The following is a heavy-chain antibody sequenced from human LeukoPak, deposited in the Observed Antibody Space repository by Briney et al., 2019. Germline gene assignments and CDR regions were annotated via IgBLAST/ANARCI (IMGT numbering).Heavy chain of an antibody. D-gene: IGHD1-26*01. CDR3: AKGDTTWELPHDD. V-gene: IGHV3-23*01. CDR1: GFTFTSHS. J-gene: IGHJ4*02. Sequence: GESLRLSCAASGFTFTSHSLNWVRQAPGKGLEWVSAISGSGGSTYYADSVKGRFTISRDKSKNTLYLQMNSLRAEDTAVYYCAKGDTTWELPHDDWDQGTLVTVSS. CDR2: ISGSGGST.